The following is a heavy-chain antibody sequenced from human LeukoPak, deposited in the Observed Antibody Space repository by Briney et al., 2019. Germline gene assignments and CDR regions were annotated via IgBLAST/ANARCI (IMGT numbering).Heavy chain of an antibody. Sequence: AGGSLRLSCAASGSTFSSYAMSWVRQAPGKGLEWVSAISGSGGSTYYADSVKGRFTISRDNSKNTLYLQMNSLRAEDTAVYYCAKDSYSSSWEYYYGMDVWGQGTTVTVSS. V-gene: IGHV3-23*01. D-gene: IGHD6-13*01. CDR2: ISGSGGST. CDR1: GSTFSSYA. CDR3: AKDSYSSSWEYYYGMDV. J-gene: IGHJ6*02.